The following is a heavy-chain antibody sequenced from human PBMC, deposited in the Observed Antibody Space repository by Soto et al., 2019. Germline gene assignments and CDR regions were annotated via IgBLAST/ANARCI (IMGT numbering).Heavy chain of an antibody. V-gene: IGHV4-4*02. CDR2: IYHSGST. Sequence: QVQLQESGPGLVKPSGTLSLTCAVSGGSITSSNWWSWVRQPPGKGLEWIGEIYHSGSTNYNPSLKRRVPISVDKSKNQFSLKLSSVTAADTVVYYCARVSGSYYYGMDVWRQGITVTVSS. J-gene: IGHJ6*02. CDR1: GGSITSSNW. CDR3: ARVSGSYYYGMDV. D-gene: IGHD1-26*01.